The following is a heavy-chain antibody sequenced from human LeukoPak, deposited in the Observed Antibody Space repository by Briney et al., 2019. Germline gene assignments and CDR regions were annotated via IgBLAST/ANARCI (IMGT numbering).Heavy chain of an antibody. Sequence: GESLKISCKGSGYSFTSYWIGWVRQMPGKGLEWMGIIYPGDSDTRYSPSFQGQATISADKSISTAYLQWSGLKASDTAMYYCARLGNDFWSGYYPPDKKSYYYMDVWGKGTTVTVSS. CDR2: IYPGDSDT. CDR1: GYSFTSYW. V-gene: IGHV5-51*01. D-gene: IGHD3-3*01. CDR3: ARLGNDFWSGYYPPDKKSYYYMDV. J-gene: IGHJ6*03.